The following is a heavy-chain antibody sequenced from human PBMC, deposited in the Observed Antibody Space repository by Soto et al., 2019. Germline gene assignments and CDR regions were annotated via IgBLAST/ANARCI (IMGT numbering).Heavy chain of an antibody. CDR1: GYTFTSYG. Sequence: VKVSCKASGYTFTSYGISWVRQAPGQGLEWMGWISAYNGNTNYAQKLQGRVTMTTDTSTSTAYMELRSLRSDDTAVYYCARPYCSSTSCGFDYWGQGTLVTVSS. J-gene: IGHJ4*02. CDR2: ISAYNGNT. D-gene: IGHD2-2*01. V-gene: IGHV1-18*01. CDR3: ARPYCSSTSCGFDY.